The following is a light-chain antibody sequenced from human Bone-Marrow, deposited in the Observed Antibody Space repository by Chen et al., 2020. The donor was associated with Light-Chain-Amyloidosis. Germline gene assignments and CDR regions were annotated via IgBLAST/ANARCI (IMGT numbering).Light chain of an antibody. CDR1: QSISSW. CDR2: DAS. Sequence: IRMTQSPSSLSASTGDRVTITCRASQSISSWLAWYQQKPGKAPKLLIYDASSLESGVPSRFSGSGSGTEFTLTISSLQPDDFATYYCQQYNSYSHMYTFGQGTKLEIK. V-gene: IGKV1-5*01. CDR3: QQYNSYSHMYT. J-gene: IGKJ2*01.